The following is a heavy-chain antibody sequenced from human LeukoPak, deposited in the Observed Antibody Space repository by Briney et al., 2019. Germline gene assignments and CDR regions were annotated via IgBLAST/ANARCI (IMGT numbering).Heavy chain of an antibody. Sequence: SQTLSLTCTVSGGSISSGGYYWSWIRQHPGRGLEWIGYIYYSGSTYYSPSLRSRVSLSLDTSKNQVSLKLSSVTAADTAVYYCATQANFYDSSGYFHHWGQGTLVTVSS. D-gene: IGHD3-22*01. CDR2: IYYSGST. V-gene: IGHV4-31*03. CDR3: ATQANFYDSSGYFHH. CDR1: GGSISSGGYY. J-gene: IGHJ1*01.